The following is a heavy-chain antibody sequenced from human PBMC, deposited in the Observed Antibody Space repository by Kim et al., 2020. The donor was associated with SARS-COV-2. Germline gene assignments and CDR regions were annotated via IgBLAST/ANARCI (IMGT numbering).Heavy chain of an antibody. Sequence: SQTLSLTCAISGDSVSSNSAAWNWIRQSPSRGLEWLGRTYYRSKWYNDYAVSVKSRITINPDTSKNQFSLQLNSVTPEDTAVYYCARADLPSSGYWGAFDIWGQGTMVTVSS. V-gene: IGHV6-1*01. D-gene: IGHD3-22*01. CDR3: ARADLPSSGYWGAFDI. J-gene: IGHJ3*02. CDR1: GDSVSSNSAA. CDR2: TYYRSKWYN.